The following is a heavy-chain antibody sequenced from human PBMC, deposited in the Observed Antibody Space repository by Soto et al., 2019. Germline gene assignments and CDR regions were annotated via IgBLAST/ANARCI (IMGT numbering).Heavy chain of an antibody. V-gene: IGHV4-61*01. Sequence: SETLSLTCTVSGGSVSSGSFYCSWIRQPPGKGLEWIGYIYYSGSTNYNPSLKSRVTISVDTSKNQFSLKLSSVTAADTAVYYCAKVSTVTTLDYWGQETLVTVSS. D-gene: IGHD4-17*01. CDR3: AKVSTVTTLDY. CDR2: IYYSGST. CDR1: GGSVSSGSFY. J-gene: IGHJ4*02.